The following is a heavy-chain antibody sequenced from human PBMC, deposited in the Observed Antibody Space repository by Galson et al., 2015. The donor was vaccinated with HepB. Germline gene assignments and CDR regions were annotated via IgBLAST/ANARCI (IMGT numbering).Heavy chain of an antibody. J-gene: IGHJ4*02. Sequence: SLRLSCAASGLTVSKNYMSWVRQAPGKGLEWVSIIYSGGDTYYADSVKGRFTISRDNSKNTLYLQMNSLRAEDTAVYYCVKDISYYGSGLNDYDYWGQGTLVTVSS. D-gene: IGHD3-10*01. CDR1: GLTVSKNY. CDR2: IYSGGDT. CDR3: VKDISYYGSGLNDYDY. V-gene: IGHV3-53*01.